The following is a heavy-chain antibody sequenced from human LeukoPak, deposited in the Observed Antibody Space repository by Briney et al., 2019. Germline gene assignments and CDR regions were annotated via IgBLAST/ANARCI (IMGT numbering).Heavy chain of an antibody. D-gene: IGHD2-2*01. Sequence: SETLSLTCTVSGGSISSGSHYWGWIRQPPGKGLEWIASIYYSGSTYYNPSLKSRVAISVDTSKNLCSLNLSSVTATDTAVYYCARVVVTGGYYFDYWGQGTLVTVSS. CDR1: GGSISSGSHY. J-gene: IGHJ4*02. CDR3: ARVVVTGGYYFDY. CDR2: IYYSGST. V-gene: IGHV4-39*01.